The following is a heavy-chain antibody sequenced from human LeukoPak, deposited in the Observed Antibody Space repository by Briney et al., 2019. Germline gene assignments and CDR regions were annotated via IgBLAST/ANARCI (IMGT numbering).Heavy chain of an antibody. J-gene: IGHJ4*02. CDR1: GGSISGYY. D-gene: IGHD3-3*01. Sequence: SETLSLTCTVSGGSISGYYWSWIRQHPGKGLEWIGYIYYSGSTYYNPSLKSRVTISVDTSKNQFSLKLSSVTAADTAVYYCARVSLPREYYDFWSGSYYFDYWGQGTLVTVSS. CDR2: IYYSGST. V-gene: IGHV4-31*03. CDR3: ARVSLPREYYDFWSGSYYFDY.